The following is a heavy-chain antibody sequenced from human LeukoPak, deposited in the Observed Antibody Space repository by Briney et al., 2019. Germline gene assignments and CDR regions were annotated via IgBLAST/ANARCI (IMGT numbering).Heavy chain of an antibody. CDR1: GGSIRSNY. Sequence: SETLSLTCTVSGGSIRSNYWSWLRQPPGKGLEWIGYVFDTGSTNYSPSLRRRVTISVDTTRNQFSLRLSSVTAADTAVYFCARDYRGSTPGWFDDWGQGTRVTVSS. J-gene: IGHJ4*02. V-gene: IGHV4-59*01. CDR3: ARDYRGSTPGWFDD. D-gene: IGHD2-15*01. CDR2: VFDTGST.